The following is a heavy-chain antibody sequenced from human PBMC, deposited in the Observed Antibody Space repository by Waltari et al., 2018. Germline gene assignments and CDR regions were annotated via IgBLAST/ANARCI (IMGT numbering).Heavy chain of an antibody. D-gene: IGHD2-21*01. V-gene: IGHV1-46*01. CDR1: EYPFTRSY. CDR2: INPSGGST. J-gene: IGHJ6*02. Sequence: QLPLVQSGAEVKKPGASVKISCKTSEYPFTRSYIHWVRQAPGQGLEWMGIINPSGGSTIYAQKFQGRVTMTRDTSTSTVYMELSSLRSEDTAVYYCALDRGALWMDVWGQGTTVTVSS. CDR3: ALDRGALWMDV.